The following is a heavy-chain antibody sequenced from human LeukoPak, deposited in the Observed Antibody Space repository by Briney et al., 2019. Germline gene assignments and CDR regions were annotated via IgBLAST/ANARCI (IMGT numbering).Heavy chain of an antibody. CDR2: ISGSGGTT. J-gene: IGHJ4*02. V-gene: IGHV3-23*01. CDR3: AKTPMVRGANRFGY. CDR1: GFTFSGYA. D-gene: IGHD3-10*01. Sequence: GGSLRLSCAASGFTFSGYAMSWVRQAPGKGLEWASAISGSGGTTYYADSVKGRFTISRDNSKNTLYLQMNSLRVEDTAVYYCAKTPMVRGANRFGYWGQGTLVTVSS.